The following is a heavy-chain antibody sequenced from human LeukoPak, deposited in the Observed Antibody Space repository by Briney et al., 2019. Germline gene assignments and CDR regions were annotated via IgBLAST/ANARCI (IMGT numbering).Heavy chain of an antibody. CDR3: AKEDYGDYSAFDI. V-gene: IGHV3-30*02. J-gene: IGHJ3*02. CDR1: GFTFSSYG. CDR2: IRYDGSNK. Sequence: GGSLRLSCAASGFTFSSYGMHWVRQAPGKGLGWVAFIRYDGSNKYYADSVKGRFTISRDNSKNTLYLQMNSLRAEDTAVYYCAKEDYGDYSAFDIWGQGTMVTVSS. D-gene: IGHD4-17*01.